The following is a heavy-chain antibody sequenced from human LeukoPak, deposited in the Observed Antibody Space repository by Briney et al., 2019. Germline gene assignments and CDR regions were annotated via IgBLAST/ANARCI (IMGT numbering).Heavy chain of an antibody. Sequence: GGSLRLSCAASGFTVSSNYMSWVRQAPGKGLEWVSVIYSGGSTYYAGSVKGRFTISRDNSKNTLYLQMNSLRAEDTAVYYCARDRPYKGFDYWGQGTLVTVSS. CDR3: ARDRPYKGFDY. CDR2: IYSGGST. D-gene: IGHD5-24*01. CDR1: GFTVSSNY. J-gene: IGHJ4*02. V-gene: IGHV3-53*01.